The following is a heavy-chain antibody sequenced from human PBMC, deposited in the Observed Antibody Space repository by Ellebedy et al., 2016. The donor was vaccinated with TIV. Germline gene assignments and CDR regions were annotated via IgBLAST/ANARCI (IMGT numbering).Heavy chain of an antibody. CDR2: INSDGRST. CDR1: GSTFNIYR. CDR3: ARDRRGLGV. Sequence: PGGSLRLSCAASGSTFNIYRMHWVRQVPGKGLVWVSRINSDGRSTSYADFVKGRFTISRDNSKNTLYLHMNDLRVEDTAVYYCARDRRGLGVWGQGTTVTVSS. V-gene: IGHV3-74*01. J-gene: IGHJ6*02.